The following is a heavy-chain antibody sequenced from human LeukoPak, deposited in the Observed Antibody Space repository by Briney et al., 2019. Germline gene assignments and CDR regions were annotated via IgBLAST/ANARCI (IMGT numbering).Heavy chain of an antibody. Sequence: GRSLRLSCAASGFTFDDYAMHWVRQGPGKGLEWVSGITWNSGSIAYAVSVKGRFTISRDNAKNSLYLQMNSLRAEDTALYYCARDSGMAAAGTNTFDIWGQGTMVTVSS. V-gene: IGHV3-9*01. CDR1: GFTFDDYA. CDR2: ITWNSGSI. D-gene: IGHD6-13*01. J-gene: IGHJ3*02. CDR3: ARDSGMAAAGTNTFDI.